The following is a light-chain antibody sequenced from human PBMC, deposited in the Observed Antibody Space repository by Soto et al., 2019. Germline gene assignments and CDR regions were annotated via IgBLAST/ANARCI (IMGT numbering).Light chain of an antibody. CDR2: DTS. CDR3: QQRFNWPWT. Sequence: ESVLTQSPDTLSLPPGERATLSCRASQSVHNTLAWFQQKLGQPPRLLIYDTSTRATGIPPRFSGSGSGTDFTLIISSLEPEDFAVYYCQQRFNWPWTFGQGTKVDIK. CDR1: QSVHNT. J-gene: IGKJ1*01. V-gene: IGKV3-11*01.